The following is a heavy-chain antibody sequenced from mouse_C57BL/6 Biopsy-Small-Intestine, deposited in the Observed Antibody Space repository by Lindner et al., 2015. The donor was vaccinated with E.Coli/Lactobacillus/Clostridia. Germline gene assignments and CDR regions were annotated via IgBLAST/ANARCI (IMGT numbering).Heavy chain of an antibody. V-gene: IGHV1-63*01. Sequence: VQLQESGAELVRPGTSVKLSCKASGCTFTDYWIGWAKQRPGHGLEWIGDIYPGGTYTNYNEKFKGKATLTADTSSSTAYMQFSSLTSEDSAIYYCARKGLGRYWYFDVWGTGTTVTVSS. CDR2: IYPGGTYT. J-gene: IGHJ1*03. CDR1: GCTFTDYW. CDR3: ARKGLGRYWYFDV. D-gene: IGHD4-1*01.